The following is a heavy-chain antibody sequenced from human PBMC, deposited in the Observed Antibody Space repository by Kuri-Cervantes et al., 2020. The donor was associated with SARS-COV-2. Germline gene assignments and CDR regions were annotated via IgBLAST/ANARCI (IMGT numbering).Heavy chain of an antibody. D-gene: IGHD6-19*01. CDR3: ARAGYRSGWYPPNWFDP. CDR2: ISSSSSYI. J-gene: IGHJ5*02. CDR1: GFTFSSYS. V-gene: IGHV3-21*01. Sequence: GESLKISCAASGFTFSSYSMNWVRQAPGKGLEWVSSISSSSSYIYYADSVKGRFTISRDNAKNSLYLQMTSLRAEDTAVYYCARAGYRSGWYPPNWFDPWGQETLVTVSS.